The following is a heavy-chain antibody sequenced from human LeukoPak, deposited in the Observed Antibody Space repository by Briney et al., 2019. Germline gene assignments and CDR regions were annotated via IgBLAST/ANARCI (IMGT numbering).Heavy chain of an antibody. CDR3: ARDYIAYDPLDY. CDR2: ISSRSSSI. J-gene: IGHJ4*02. V-gene: IGHV3-21*01. CDR1: GFTFSTYD. Sequence: GGSLRLSCAASGFTFSTYDMNWVRQAPGKGLEWVSSISSRSSSIYYADSVKGRFSISRDNAKNSLYLQMNSLRAEDTAVYWCARDYIAYDPLDYWGQGTLVTVSS. D-gene: IGHD3-3*01.